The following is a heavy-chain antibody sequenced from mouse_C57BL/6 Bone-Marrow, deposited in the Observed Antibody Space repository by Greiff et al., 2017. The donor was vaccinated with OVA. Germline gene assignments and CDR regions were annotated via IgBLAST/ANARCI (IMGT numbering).Heavy chain of an antibody. CDR2: IDPYDSYT. V-gene: IGHV1-69*01. CDR3: ARGPLLNYAMDY. Sequence: QVQLQQPGAELVMPGASVKLSCKASGYTFTSYWMHWVKQRPGQGLEWIGEIDPYDSYTNYNQKFKGKSTFTVDKSSSTAYMQLSSLTSEDSAIYYCARGPLLNYAMDYWGQGTSVTVSS. CDR1: GYTFTSYW. D-gene: IGHD2-12*01. J-gene: IGHJ4*01.